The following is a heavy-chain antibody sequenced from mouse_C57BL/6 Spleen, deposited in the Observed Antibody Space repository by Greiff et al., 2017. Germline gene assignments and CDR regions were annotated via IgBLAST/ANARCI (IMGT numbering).Heavy chain of an antibody. Sequence: VQLQQSGAELARPGASVKLSCKASGYTFTSYGISWVKQRTGQGLEWIGEIYPRSGNTYYNEKFKGKATLTADKSSSTAYMELRSLTSEDSAVYFCARAYHSNSRGAMDYWGQGTSVTVSS. J-gene: IGHJ4*01. CDR2: IYPRSGNT. D-gene: IGHD2-5*01. CDR1: GYTFTSYG. V-gene: IGHV1-81*01. CDR3: ARAYHSNSRGAMDY.